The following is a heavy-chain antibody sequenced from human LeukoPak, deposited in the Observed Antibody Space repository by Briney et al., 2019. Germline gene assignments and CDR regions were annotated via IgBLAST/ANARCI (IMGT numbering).Heavy chain of an antibody. Sequence: ASVKVSCKASGGTFSCYTISWVRQAPGQGLEWMGRIIPILGIANYAQKFQGRVTITADKSTSTAYMELSSLRSEDTAVCYCASPDYGGNPSLSFDYWGQGTLVTVSS. D-gene: IGHD4-23*01. CDR1: GGTFSCYT. CDR3: ASPDYGGNPSLSFDY. J-gene: IGHJ4*02. V-gene: IGHV1-69*02. CDR2: IIPILGIA.